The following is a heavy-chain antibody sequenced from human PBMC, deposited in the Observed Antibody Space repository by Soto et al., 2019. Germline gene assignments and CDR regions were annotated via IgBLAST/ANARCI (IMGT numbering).Heavy chain of an antibody. J-gene: IGHJ4*02. CDR2: IKSKTDGGTT. Sequence: GGSLRLSCAASGFTFSNAWMSWVRQAPGKGLEWVGRIKSKTDGGTTDYAAPVKGRFTISRDDSKNTLYLQMNSLKTEDTAVYHCTXLXXXXLXXXXXXXGQRTLVPVSS. V-gene: IGHV3-15*01. CDR3: TXLXXXXLXXXXXX. CDR1: GFTFSNAW.